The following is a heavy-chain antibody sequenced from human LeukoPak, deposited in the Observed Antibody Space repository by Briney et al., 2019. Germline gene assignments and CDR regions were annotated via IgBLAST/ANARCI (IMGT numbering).Heavy chain of an antibody. D-gene: IGHD2-2*01. CDR2: IYPGDSDT. V-gene: IGHV5-51*01. Sequence: ASVKVSCKGSGYSFTSYWIGWVRQMPGKGLEWMGIIYPGDSDTRYSPSFQGQVTISADESISTAYLQWSSLKASDTAMYYCARRDCSSTSCQGFDPWGQGTLVTVSS. CDR3: ARRDCSSTSCQGFDP. J-gene: IGHJ5*02. CDR1: GYSFTSYW.